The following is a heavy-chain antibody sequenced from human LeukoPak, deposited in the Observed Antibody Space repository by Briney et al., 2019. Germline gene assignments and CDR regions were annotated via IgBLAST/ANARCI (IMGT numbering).Heavy chain of an antibody. J-gene: IGHJ4*02. CDR3: ARSGYTISAYHSDF. D-gene: IGHD5-18*01. CDR1: GVSIQSYW. CDR2: IYTTGRT. Sequence: SETLSLTCDVSGVSIQSYWWSWVRKPAGQGLEWIGRIYTTGRTNYSPSFQSRVTMSIDVSSNQFSLTLRSVTAADTAVYYCARSGYTISAYHSDFWGQGAPVTVSS. V-gene: IGHV4-4*07.